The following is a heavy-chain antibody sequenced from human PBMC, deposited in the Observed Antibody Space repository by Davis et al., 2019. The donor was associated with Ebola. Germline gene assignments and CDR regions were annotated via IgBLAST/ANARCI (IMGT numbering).Heavy chain of an antibody. J-gene: IGHJ6*02. Sequence: GESLKISCAASGFTVSSNYMSWVRQAPGKGLEWVSVIYSGGSTYYADSVKGRFTISRDNSKSTLYLQMNSLRAEDTAVYYCAREGSSYSGSYQYYYYGMDVWGQGTTVTVSS. CDR2: IYSGGST. CDR3: AREGSSYSGSYQYYYYGMDV. CDR1: GFTVSSNY. D-gene: IGHD1-26*01. V-gene: IGHV3-66*01.